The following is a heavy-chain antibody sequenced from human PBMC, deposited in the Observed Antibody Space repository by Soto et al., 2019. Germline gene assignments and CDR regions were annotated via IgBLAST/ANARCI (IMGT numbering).Heavy chain of an antibody. Sequence: SGPTLVNPAQTLTLTCTISGFSLSTDGMCVSWIRQPPGKALEWLARIDWNDDKYYSTSLKTRLTISKDTSKNQAVLTMTKLDPADTATYYCARVWWFGKKAYFQNWGQATLVTVSS. CDR3: ARVWWFGKKAYFQN. J-gene: IGHJ1*01. CDR2: IDWNDDK. CDR1: GFSLSTDGMC. D-gene: IGHD2-21*01. V-gene: IGHV2-70*11.